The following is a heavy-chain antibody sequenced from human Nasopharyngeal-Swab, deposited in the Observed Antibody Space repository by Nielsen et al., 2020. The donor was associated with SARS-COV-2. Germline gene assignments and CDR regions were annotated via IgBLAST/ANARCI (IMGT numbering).Heavy chain of an antibody. D-gene: IGHD3-22*01. Sequence: ASVQVSCKASGYTFTGYYMHWVRQAAGQGLEWMGRINPNSGGTNYAQKFQGRVTMTRDTSISTAYMELSRLRSDDTAVYYCARRPYDSSGYLFDLWGRGTLVTVSS. V-gene: IGHV1-2*06. J-gene: IGHJ2*01. CDR3: ARRPYDSSGYLFDL. CDR1: GYTFTGYY. CDR2: INPNSGGT.